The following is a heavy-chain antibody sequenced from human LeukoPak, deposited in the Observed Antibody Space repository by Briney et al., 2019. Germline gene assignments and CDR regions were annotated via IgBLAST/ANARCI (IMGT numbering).Heavy chain of an antibody. D-gene: IGHD3-10*01. CDR1: GGSFSGYY. J-gene: IGHJ4*02. CDR3: ARAPPYGSGRGYFDY. V-gene: IGHV4-34*01. CDR2: INHSGST. Sequence: PSETLSLTCAVYGGSFSGYYWSWIRQPPGKGLEWIGEINHSGSTNYNPSLKSRVTISVDTSKNQFSLKLSSVTAADTAVYYCARAPPYGSGRGYFDYWGPGALVTVSS.